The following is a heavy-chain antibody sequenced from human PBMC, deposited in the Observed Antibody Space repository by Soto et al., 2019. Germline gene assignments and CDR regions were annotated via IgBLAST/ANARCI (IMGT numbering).Heavy chain of an antibody. CDR1: GFIFHNYG. CDR3: ARVEIVVVPTATSNIYYYSYMDV. D-gene: IGHD2-2*01. V-gene: IGHV3-21*01. CDR2: ISSSSSYI. Sequence: VQLVESGGGLVKPGGSLRLSCAPSGFIFHNYGMNWVRQAPGKGLEWVSSISSSSSYIYYADSVKGRFTISRDNAKNSLYLQMNSLRAEDTAVYYCARVEIVVVPTATSNIYYYSYMDVWGKGTTVTVSS. J-gene: IGHJ6*03.